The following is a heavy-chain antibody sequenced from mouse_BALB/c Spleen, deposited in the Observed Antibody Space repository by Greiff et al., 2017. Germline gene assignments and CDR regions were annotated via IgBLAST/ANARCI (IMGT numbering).Heavy chain of an antibody. CDR1: GFTFSDYY. V-gene: IGHV5-4*02. Sequence: EVKLVESGGGLVKPGGSLKLSCAASGFTFSDYYMYWVRQTPEKRLEWVATISDGGSYTYYPDSVKGRFTISRDNAKNNLYLQMSSLKSEDTAMYYCARDDFTTPPWFAYWGQGTLVTVSA. CDR3: ARDDFTTPPWFAY. J-gene: IGHJ3*01. CDR2: ISDGGSYT. D-gene: IGHD1-1*01.